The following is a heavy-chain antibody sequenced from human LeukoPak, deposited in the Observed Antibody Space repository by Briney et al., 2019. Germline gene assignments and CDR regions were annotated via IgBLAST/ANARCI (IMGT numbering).Heavy chain of an antibody. CDR3: ARDKVPGDY. D-gene: IGHD1-1*01. CDR1: GGSISSYY. J-gene: IGHJ4*02. CDR2: IYYSGTT. V-gene: IGHV4-59*01. Sequence: PSETLSLTCTVSGGSISSYYWNWIRQPPGKGLEWIGYIYYSGTTDYNPSLKSRVTISVDASKNQFSLKLSSVTAADTAVYYCARDKVPGDYWGRGTLVTVSS.